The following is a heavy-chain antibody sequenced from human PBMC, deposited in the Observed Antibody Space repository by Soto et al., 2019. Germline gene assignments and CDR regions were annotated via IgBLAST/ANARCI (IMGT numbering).Heavy chain of an antibody. CDR1: GGSLNNGNYY. J-gene: IGHJ5*02. V-gene: IGHV4-61*01. D-gene: IGHD2-8*01. CDR2: IYYSGSS. Sequence: QVRLQESGPGLVKPSETLTLTCTVSGGSLNNGNYYWSWIRQPPGKALEWIGHIYYSGSSSYNPSLKSRVIISIDMSKRPFSLKLTSVTAADTAVYFCARDPGVGLSARWFDPWGQGALITVAS. CDR3: ARDPGVGLSARWFDP.